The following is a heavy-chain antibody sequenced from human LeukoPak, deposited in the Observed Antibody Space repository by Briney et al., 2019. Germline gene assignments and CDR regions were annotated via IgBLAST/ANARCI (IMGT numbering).Heavy chain of an antibody. V-gene: IGHV4-4*07. CDR1: GGSISSYY. J-gene: IGHJ6*03. D-gene: IGHD3-22*01. CDR2: IYTSGST. Sequence: PSETLSLTCTVSGGSISSYYWSWIRQPAGKGLEWIGRIYTSGSTNYNPSLKSRVTMSVDTSKNQSSLKLSSVTAADTAVYYCARVGTTQPGYYDSSGYYYYYYYMDVWGKGTTVTVSS. CDR3: ARVGTTQPGYYDSSGYYYYYYYMDV.